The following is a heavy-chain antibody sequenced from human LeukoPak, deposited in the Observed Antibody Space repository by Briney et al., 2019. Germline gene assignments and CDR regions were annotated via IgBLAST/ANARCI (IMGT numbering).Heavy chain of an antibody. CDR2: MNPNSGNT. D-gene: IGHD2-2*01. J-gene: IGHJ4*02. CDR1: GYTFTSYD. CDR3: ARAEDYCSSTSCYHPIDY. V-gene: IGHV1-8*01. Sequence: VASVKVSCKASGYTFTSYDINWVRQATGQGLEWMGWMNPNSGNTGYAQKFQGRVTMTRNTSISTAYMELSSLRSEDTAVYYCARAEDYCSSTSCYHPIDYWGQGTLVTVSS.